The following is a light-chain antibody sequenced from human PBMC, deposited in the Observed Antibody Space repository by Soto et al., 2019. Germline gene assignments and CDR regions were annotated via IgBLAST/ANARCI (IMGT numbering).Light chain of an antibody. CDR2: EVS. V-gene: IGLV2-23*02. J-gene: IGLJ1*01. Sequence: QSALTQPASVSGSPGQSITISCTGTSGDVGSYNLVSWHQQHPGKAPKLMISEVSKRPSGVSNRFSGSKSDNTASLTISGLQGGDEADYYCCSYAGNSTYVFGTGTKVTVL. CDR1: SGDVGSYNL. CDR3: CSYAGNSTYV.